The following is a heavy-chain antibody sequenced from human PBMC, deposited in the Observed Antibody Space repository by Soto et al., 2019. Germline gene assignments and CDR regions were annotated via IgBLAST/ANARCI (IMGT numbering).Heavy chain of an antibody. V-gene: IGHV3-15*07. CDR3: TGLWFGEIYNY. J-gene: IGHJ4*01. CDR2: IKNKNDGGTT. D-gene: IGHD3-10*01. Sequence: EAELVESGGGLVKPGGSLTLSCAASGFSFKNDWMNWVRQAPGKGLEWVGRIKNKNDGGTTDYAAFVQGRFTISRDAPENTLYLHMTGLKTEDTAVYFCTGLWFGEIYNYWGQGSLVTVSS. CDR1: GFSFKNDW.